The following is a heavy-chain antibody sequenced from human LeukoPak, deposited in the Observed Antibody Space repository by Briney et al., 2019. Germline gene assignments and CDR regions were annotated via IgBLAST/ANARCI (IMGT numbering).Heavy chain of an antibody. CDR1: GFTFSSYS. V-gene: IGHV3-21*01. D-gene: IGHD3-22*01. Sequence: GGSLRLSCAASGFTFSSYSMNWVRQAPGKGLEWVSSISSSNSYIYYADSVKGRFTISRDNAKNSLYLQMNSLRAEDTAVYYCARDLRYYDSRGGYYDYWGQGTLVTVSS. CDR2: ISSSNSYI. J-gene: IGHJ4*02. CDR3: ARDLRYYDSRGGYYDY.